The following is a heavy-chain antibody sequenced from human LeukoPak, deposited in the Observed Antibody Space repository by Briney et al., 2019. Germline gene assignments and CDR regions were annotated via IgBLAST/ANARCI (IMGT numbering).Heavy chain of an antibody. CDR3: ARDPSYTSGYFDD. J-gene: IGHJ4*02. Sequence: GRSLRLSCAASGFTFDDYAMHWVRQAPGKGLEWVSGISWNSGSIGYADSVKGRFTISRDNAKNTLDLQMNSLRAEDTAVYYCARDPSYTSGYFDDWGQGTPVIVSS. D-gene: IGHD6-19*01. CDR1: GFTFDDYA. CDR2: ISWNSGSI. V-gene: IGHV3-9*01.